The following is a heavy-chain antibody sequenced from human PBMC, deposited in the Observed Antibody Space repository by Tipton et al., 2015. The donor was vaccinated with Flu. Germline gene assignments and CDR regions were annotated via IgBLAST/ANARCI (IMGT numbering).Heavy chain of an antibody. CDR1: GGSIGSYY. V-gene: IGHV4-4*09. CDR3: ARDCGDLNWFDP. J-gene: IGHJ5*02. Sequence: TLSLTCTVSGGSIGSYYWNWIRQPPGKGLEWIGYIYNNAYTKYSPSLKSRVSISVDTSKKQFSLKVTSVTAADTAVYYCARDCGDLNWFDPWGQGTLVTVSS. D-gene: IGHD7-27*01. CDR2: IYNNAYT.